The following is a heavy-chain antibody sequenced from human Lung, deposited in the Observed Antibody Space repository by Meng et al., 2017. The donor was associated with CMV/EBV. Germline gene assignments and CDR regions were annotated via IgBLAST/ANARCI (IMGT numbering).Heavy chain of an antibody. CDR3: ARDMTLRLPSGSGFDF. CDR2: ISWNGVTT. Sequence: SXRLXXAAAGFTFDDYAMHWVRQVPGKGLEWVSGISWNGVTTGYAGSVKGRFTISRDNTKNSLYLQMNSLRPEDTAFYFCARDMTLRLPSGSGFDFWGQGTXVTVAS. CDR1: GFTFDDYA. V-gene: IGHV3-9*01. D-gene: IGHD3-10*01. J-gene: IGHJ4*02.